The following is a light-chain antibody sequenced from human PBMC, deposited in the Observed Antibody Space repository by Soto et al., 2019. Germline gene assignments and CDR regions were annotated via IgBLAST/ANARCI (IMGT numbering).Light chain of an antibody. Sequence: QSALTQPASVSGSPGQSVTISCTGTSSDIGRYKFVSWFQQHPGKAPKIIIYEVTNRPSGVPDRFSGSKSGNTASLTVSGLQAEDEADYYCSSYAGSSNVFGTGTKLTVL. CDR1: SSDIGRYKF. V-gene: IGLV2-8*01. CDR2: EVT. J-gene: IGLJ1*01. CDR3: SSYAGSSNV.